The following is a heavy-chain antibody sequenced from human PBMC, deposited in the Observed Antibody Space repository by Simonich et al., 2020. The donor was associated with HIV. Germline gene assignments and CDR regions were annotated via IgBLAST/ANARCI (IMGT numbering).Heavy chain of an antibody. CDR3: ARRDRELILYFDY. CDR1: GGSFSGYY. D-gene: IGHD3-3*01. Sequence: QVQLQQRGAGLLKPSETLSLTCAVYGGSFSGYYWSWIRQPPGKGLEWIGEINHSGITNYKSSLNSRATISVDKSKNQFSLKLSSVTAADTAIYYCARRDRELILYFDYWGQGNLVTVSS. CDR2: INHSGIT. V-gene: IGHV4-34*01. J-gene: IGHJ4*02.